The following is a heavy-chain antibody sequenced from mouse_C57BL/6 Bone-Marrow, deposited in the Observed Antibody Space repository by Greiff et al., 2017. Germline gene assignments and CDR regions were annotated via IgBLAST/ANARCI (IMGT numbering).Heavy chain of an antibody. J-gene: IGHJ1*03. CDR3: ARDYGSSYWYFDV. Sequence: QVQLQQSGPELVKPGASVKLSCKASGYTFTSYDINWVKQRPGQGLEWIGWIYPRDGSTKYNAKFKGKATLTVDTSSSTAYMERHSLTSEDSAVYVCARDYGSSYWYFDVWGTGTTVTVSS. V-gene: IGHV1-85*01. D-gene: IGHD1-1*01. CDR1: GYTFTSYD. CDR2: IYPRDGST.